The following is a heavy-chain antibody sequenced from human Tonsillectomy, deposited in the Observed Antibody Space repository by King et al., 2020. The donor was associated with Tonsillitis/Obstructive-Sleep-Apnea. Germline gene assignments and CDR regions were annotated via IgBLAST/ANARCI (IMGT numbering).Heavy chain of an antibody. V-gene: IGHV3-21*01. CDR3: ARAPLGYCGGGTCYAIDY. CDR1: GFTFSTYS. CDR2: ISSSSSYI. D-gene: IGHD2-15*01. Sequence: VQLVESGGGLVKPGGSLRLSCAASGFTFSTYSMNWVRQAPGKGLEWVSFISSSSSYIYYADSVKGRFTISRDNAENSLYQQINSLRAEDTAVYFCARAPLGYCGGGTCYAIDYWGQGTLVTVSS. J-gene: IGHJ4*02.